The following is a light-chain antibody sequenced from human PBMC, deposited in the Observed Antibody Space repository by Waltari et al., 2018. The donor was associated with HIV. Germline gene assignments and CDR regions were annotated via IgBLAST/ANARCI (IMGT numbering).Light chain of an antibody. CDR3: QQYNNWPPRVT. CDR2: GAS. Sequence: EIVMTQSPATLSVSPGERATLSCRASQRVSSNLAWYQQKPGQAPRLLIYGASTRATGIPARFSGSGSGTECTLTSSSLQSEDVAVYYCQQYNNWPPRVTFGPGTKVDIK. J-gene: IGKJ3*01. V-gene: IGKV3-15*01. CDR1: QRVSSN.